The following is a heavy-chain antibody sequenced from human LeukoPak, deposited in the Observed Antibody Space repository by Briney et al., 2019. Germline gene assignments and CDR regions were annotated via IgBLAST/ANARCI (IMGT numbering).Heavy chain of an antibody. J-gene: IGHJ2*01. CDR1: GFTYSVYS. Sequence: PGQSLRLSCAAPGFTYSVYSMNWVRQAPGKGLQWVALMSYAGDKRYYADSVKGRFTISRDNSKNTLYLQMSSLRPEDTAVYYCARKNGAYWYLDLWGRGTLVTVSS. CDR2: MSYAGDKR. CDR3: ARKNGAYWYLDL. D-gene: IGHD1-26*01. V-gene: IGHV3-30-3*01.